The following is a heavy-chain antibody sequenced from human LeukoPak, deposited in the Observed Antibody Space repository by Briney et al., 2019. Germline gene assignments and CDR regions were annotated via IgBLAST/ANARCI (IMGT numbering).Heavy chain of an antibody. J-gene: IGHJ4*02. CDR1: GGSISSSSYY. D-gene: IGHD3-22*01. CDR3: ARDEGSAYPFDY. CDR2: IYYSGST. Sequence: PSETLSLTCTVSGGSISSSSYYWGWIRQPPGKGLEWIGSIYYSGSTYYNPSLKSRVTISVDTSKNQFPLNLNSVTAADTAVYFCARDEGSAYPFDYWGQGTLATVSS. V-gene: IGHV4-39*06.